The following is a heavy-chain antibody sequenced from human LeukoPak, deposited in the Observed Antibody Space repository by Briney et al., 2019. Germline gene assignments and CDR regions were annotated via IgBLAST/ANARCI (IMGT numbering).Heavy chain of an antibody. CDR3: AREASNFLGGENYFDS. Sequence: GGSLRLSCAASGFTVSSNYMNWVRQAPGKGLEWVSVIYSGGTTYYGDFAKGRFIISRDISKNTLYLEMNRLRVEDSAVYYCAREASNFLGGENYFDSWGQGTLVAVS. D-gene: IGHD4-11*01. CDR2: IYSGGTT. CDR1: GFTVSSNY. J-gene: IGHJ4*02. V-gene: IGHV3-66*01.